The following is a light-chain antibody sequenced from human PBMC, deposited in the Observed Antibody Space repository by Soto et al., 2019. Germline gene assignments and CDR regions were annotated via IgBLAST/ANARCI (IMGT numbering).Light chain of an antibody. CDR3: QQSYSTPGT. Sequence: EIVLTQSPGTLSLSPGERGTVSCRASQSVSSSYLAWYQQKPGQAPRLLIYGASSRATVIPDRFSGSGSGTDFTLTISSLQPEDFATYYCQQSYSTPGTFGQGTKVDIK. CDR2: GAS. J-gene: IGKJ1*01. CDR1: QSVSSSY. V-gene: IGKV3-20*01.